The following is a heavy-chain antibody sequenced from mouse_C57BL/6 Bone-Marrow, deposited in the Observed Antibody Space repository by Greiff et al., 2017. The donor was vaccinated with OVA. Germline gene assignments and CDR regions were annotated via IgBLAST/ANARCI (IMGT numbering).Heavy chain of an antibody. D-gene: IGHD1-1*01. Sequence: VQLKQSGPVLVKPGASVKMSCKASGYTFTDYYMNWVKQSHGKSLEWIGVINPYNGGTSYNQKFKGKATLTVDKSSSTAYMELNSLTSEDSAVYYCARPYYYGSSPFAYWGQGTLVTVSA. CDR1: GYTFTDYY. CDR3: ARPYYYGSSPFAY. CDR2: INPYNGGT. J-gene: IGHJ3*01. V-gene: IGHV1-19*01.